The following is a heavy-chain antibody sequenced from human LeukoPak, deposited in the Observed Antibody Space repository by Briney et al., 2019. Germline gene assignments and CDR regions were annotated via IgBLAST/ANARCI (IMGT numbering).Heavy chain of an antibody. D-gene: IGHD3-10*01. J-gene: IGHJ4*02. CDR1: GFTFSSYD. CDR2: ISGSGGGT. Sequence: GGSLRLSCAASGFTFSSYDMSWVRQAPGKGLEGVSSISGSGGGTYYADSVKGRFTISRDNSKNTLHLQMNSLRAEDTAVYFCAKSRALAGSGYFDYWGQGTLVTVSS. V-gene: IGHV3-23*01. CDR3: AKSRALAGSGYFDY.